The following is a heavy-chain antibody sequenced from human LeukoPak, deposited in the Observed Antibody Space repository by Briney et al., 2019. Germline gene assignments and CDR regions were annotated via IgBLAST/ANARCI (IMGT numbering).Heavy chain of an antibody. CDR2: IKQDGSEK. CDR3: ARRRGSYCFDY. J-gene: IGHJ4*02. V-gene: IGHV3-7*01. D-gene: IGHD1-26*01. CDR1: GFTIISYW. Sequence: GGSLRLSCAASGFTIISYWMTWVRQAPGQGLEWVAEIKQDGSEKNYVDSVKGRFTISRDNAKNSLYLQMNSLRAEDMAVYYCARRRGSYCFDYWGQGTLVTVSS.